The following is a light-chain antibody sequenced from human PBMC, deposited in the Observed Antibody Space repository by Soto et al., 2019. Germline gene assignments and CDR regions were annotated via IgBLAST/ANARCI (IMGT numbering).Light chain of an antibody. CDR3: SSYTGSDNVV. J-gene: IGLJ2*01. CDR2: DVT. CDR1: SSDVGAFNY. V-gene: IGLV2-8*01. Sequence: QSALTQPPSASGSPGQSVTISCTGTSSDVGAFNYVSWYQQHPGKAPKLMIHDVTTRPSGVPDRFSGSKSGNTASLTVSGLQAEDEADYFCSSYTGSDNVVFGGGTQLTVL.